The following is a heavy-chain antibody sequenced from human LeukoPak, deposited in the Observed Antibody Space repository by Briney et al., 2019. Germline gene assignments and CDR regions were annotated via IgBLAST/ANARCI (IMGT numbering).Heavy chain of an antibody. D-gene: IGHD6-19*01. J-gene: IGHJ4*02. V-gene: IGHV1-8*01. CDR2: MNPNSGNT. CDR1: GYTFTSYD. Sequence: ASVKVSCKASGYTFTSYDINWVRQATGQGLGWMGWMNPNSGNTGYAQKFQGRVTMTRNTSISTAYMELSSLRSEDTAVYYCARAYSSGWYYFDYWGQGTLVTVSS. CDR3: ARAYSSGWYYFDY.